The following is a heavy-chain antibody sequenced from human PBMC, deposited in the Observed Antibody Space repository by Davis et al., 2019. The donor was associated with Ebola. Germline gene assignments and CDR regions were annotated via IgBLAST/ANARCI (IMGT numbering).Heavy chain of an antibody. J-gene: IGHJ6*04. CDR3: ARGELLWFGEFLPGGMDV. Sequence: ASVKVSCKASGDTFSSYIFSWVRQAPGQGLEWMGMINPNDGRTIYAQKFQGRVTMTRDTSISTAYMELSRLRSDDPAVYYCARGELLWFGEFLPGGMDVWGKGTTVTVSS. CDR1: GDTFSSY. D-gene: IGHD3-10*01. V-gene: IGHV1-2*02. CDR2: INPNDGRT.